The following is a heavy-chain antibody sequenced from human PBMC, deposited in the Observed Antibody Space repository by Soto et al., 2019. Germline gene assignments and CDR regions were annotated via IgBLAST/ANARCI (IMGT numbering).Heavy chain of an antibody. CDR3: ARFSGSYYYAMDV. Sequence: PSETLSLTSAVYGGSFSGSYWRWIRQPPGKGLEWIGEINHSGVTNYKPSLKRRVTISVDTSKNQFSLQLKSVTAADTALYYCARFSGSYYYAMDVWGQGSTVT. J-gene: IGHJ6*02. CDR2: INHSGVT. D-gene: IGHD6-19*01. CDR1: GGSFSGSY. V-gene: IGHV4-34*01.